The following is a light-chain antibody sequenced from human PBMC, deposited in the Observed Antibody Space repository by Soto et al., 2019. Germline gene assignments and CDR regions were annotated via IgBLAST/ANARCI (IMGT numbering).Light chain of an antibody. Sequence: EIVLTQSPATLSLSPGERATLSCRASQSISNFLAWYQQKPGQAPRLLISDASNRATGIPARFSGGGSGTDFTLTISSLEPDDFAVYYCQQRSNWPPLTFGGGTKVEIK. CDR3: QQRSNWPPLT. CDR2: DAS. V-gene: IGKV3-11*01. J-gene: IGKJ4*01. CDR1: QSISNF.